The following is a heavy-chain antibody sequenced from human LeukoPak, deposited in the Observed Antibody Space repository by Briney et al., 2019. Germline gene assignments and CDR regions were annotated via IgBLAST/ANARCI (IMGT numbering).Heavy chain of an antibody. CDR3: ARAADWIHSSGWRWGFDP. CDR1: GASISSYF. J-gene: IGHJ5*02. CDR2: IYYSGSA. Sequence: PSETLSLTCTVSGASISSYFWSWIRQSPGKGLEWICYIYYSGSATYNPSLKSRVTISVDTSKNQFSLRLTSVTAADTAVYYCARAADWIHSSGWRWGFDPWGQGTLVTVSS. V-gene: IGHV4-59*08. D-gene: IGHD6-19*01.